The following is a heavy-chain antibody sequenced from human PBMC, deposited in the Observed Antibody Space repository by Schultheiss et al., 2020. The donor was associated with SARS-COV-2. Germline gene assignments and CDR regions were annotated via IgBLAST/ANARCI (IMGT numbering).Heavy chain of an antibody. CDR2: IYTSGST. CDR3: ARTYYYGSGSSYWYFDL. J-gene: IGHJ2*01. CDR1: GGSISSYY. V-gene: IGHV4-4*07. D-gene: IGHD3-10*01. Sequence: SETLSLTCTVSGGSISSYYWSWIRQPAGKGLEWIGRIYTSGSTNYNPSLKSRVTISVDTSKNQFSLKLSSVTAADTAVYYCARTYYYGSGSSYWYFDLWGRGTLVTVSS.